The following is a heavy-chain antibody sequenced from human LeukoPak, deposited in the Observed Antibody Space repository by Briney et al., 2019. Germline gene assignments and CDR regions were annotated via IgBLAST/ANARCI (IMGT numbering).Heavy chain of an antibody. Sequence: GGSLRLSCAVSGITLSNYGMSWVRQAPGKGLEWVASISDRGSRTNYADSVKGRFTISTDHPKNTLYLKMNSLRAEDTAVYFCAKRGVVIRVILVGFHKEAYYFDSWGQGALVTVSS. CDR1: GITLSNYG. V-gene: IGHV3-23*01. J-gene: IGHJ4*02. CDR2: ISDRGSRT. D-gene: IGHD3-22*01. CDR3: AKRGVVIRVILVGFHKEAYYFDS.